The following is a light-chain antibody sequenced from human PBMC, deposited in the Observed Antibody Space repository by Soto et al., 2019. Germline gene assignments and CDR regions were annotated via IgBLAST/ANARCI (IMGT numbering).Light chain of an antibody. CDR3: QQYGSSPSIT. J-gene: IGKJ5*01. CDR2: DVS. Sequence: EIVLTQSPATLSLSPVERATLSCRASQNISNYLIWYQQKPGQAPRLLIYDVSNRATDIPARFSGSGSGADFTLTISRLEPEDFAVYYCQQYGSSPSITFGQGTRLEIK. V-gene: IGKV3-20*01. CDR1: QNISNY.